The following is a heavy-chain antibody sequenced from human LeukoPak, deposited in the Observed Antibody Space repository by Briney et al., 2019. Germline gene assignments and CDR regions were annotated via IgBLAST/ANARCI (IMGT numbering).Heavy chain of an antibody. Sequence: ASVKVSCKASGYTFTGYYMHWVRQAPGQGLEWMGWISAYNGNTNYAQKLQGRVTMTTDTSTSTAYMELRSLRSDDTAVYYCARDTGYSSGWPVDYWGQGTLVTVSS. CDR2: ISAYNGNT. D-gene: IGHD6-19*01. J-gene: IGHJ4*02. V-gene: IGHV1-18*04. CDR1: GYTFTGYY. CDR3: ARDTGYSSGWPVDY.